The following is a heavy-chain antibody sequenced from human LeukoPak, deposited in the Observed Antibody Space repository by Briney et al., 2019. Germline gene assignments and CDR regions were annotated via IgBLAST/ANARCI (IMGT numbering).Heavy chain of an antibody. D-gene: IGHD4-11*01. CDR3: ARGGTYRGGADY. J-gene: IGHJ4*02. V-gene: IGHV4-39*07. Sequence: PSETLSLTCTVSGGSISSSSYYWGWIRQPPGKGLEWIGSIYYSGSTYYNPSLKSRVTMSVDTSKNQFSLKLHSVTAADTAMYYCARGGTYRGGADYWGQGTLVTVSS. CDR1: GGSISSSSYY. CDR2: IYYSGST.